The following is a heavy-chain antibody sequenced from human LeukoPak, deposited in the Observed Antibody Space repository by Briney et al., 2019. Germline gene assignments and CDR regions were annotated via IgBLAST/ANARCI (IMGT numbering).Heavy chain of an antibody. CDR2: ISVTGGNT. J-gene: IGHJ4*02. Sequence: PGGSLRLSCAASGFTFNRYAMSWVRQAPGKGLEGVSSISVTGGNTYYADSVKGRFTISRDNSKNTLNLQMHSLRVEDTAVYYCGNVGGGNYYGGDFWGQGTLVTVSS. V-gene: IGHV3-23*01. CDR1: GFTFNRYA. D-gene: IGHD1-26*01. CDR3: GNVGGGNYYGGDF.